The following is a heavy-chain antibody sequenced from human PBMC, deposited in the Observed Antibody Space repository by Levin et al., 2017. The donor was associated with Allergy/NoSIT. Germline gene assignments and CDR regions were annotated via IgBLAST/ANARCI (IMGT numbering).Heavy chain of an antibody. J-gene: IGHJ4*02. V-gene: IGHV3-23*01. CDR3: AKVAGGVSIRFLEWLSMGGYFDY. D-gene: IGHD3-3*01. CDR2: ISGSGGST. Sequence: GGSLRLSCAASGFTFSNYAMSWVRQAPGKGLEWVSAISGSGGSTYYADSVKGRFTISRDNSKNTLYLQMNSLRAEDTAVYYCAKVAGGVSIRFLEWLSMGGYFDYWGQGPLVTVSS. CDR1: GFTFSNYA.